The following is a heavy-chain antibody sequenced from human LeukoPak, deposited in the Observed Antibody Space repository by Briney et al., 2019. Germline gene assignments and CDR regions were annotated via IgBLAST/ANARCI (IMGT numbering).Heavy chain of an antibody. CDR2: MNPNSGNT. D-gene: IGHD3-10*01. Sequence: ASVKVSCKASGYTFTSYDINWVRQATGQGLEWMGWMNPNSGNTGYAQKFQGRVTMTRNTSISTAYMELSSLRSEDTAVYYCARGTYYYGAGSYYDAFDIWGQGTMVTVFS. V-gene: IGHV1-8*01. CDR3: ARGTYYYGAGSYYDAFDI. CDR1: GYTFTSYD. J-gene: IGHJ3*02.